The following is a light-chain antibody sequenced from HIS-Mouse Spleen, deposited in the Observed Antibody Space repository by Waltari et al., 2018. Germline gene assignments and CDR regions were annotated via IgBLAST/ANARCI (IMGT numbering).Light chain of an antibody. CDR3: YSTDSSGNHVV. V-gene: IGLV3-10*01. CDR2: EDS. CDR1: ALPKKY. Sequence: SYELTQPPSVSVSPGKTPRITCSGDALPKKYAYWYPQKSGQAPVLVIYEDSKRPSGITERFSGSSSGTMATLTISGAQVEDEADYYCYSTDSSGNHVVFGGGTKLTVL. J-gene: IGLJ2*01.